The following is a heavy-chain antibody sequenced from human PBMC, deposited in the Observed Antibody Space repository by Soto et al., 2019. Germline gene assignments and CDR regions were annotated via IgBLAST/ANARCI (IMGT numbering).Heavy chain of an antibody. CDR2: IHYSGST. V-gene: IGHV4-59*01. J-gene: IGHJ5*02. Sequence: SETLSLTCTVSGGSISSDYWSWIRQPPGKGLEWIGYIHYSGSTDYNPSLKSRVTISVDTSKNQFSLKLSSVTAADTAVYYCAKDISVRTEASAYNSFDPWGQGTPVTVSP. D-gene: IGHD3-3*02. CDR3: AKDISVRTEASAYNSFDP. CDR1: GGSISSDY.